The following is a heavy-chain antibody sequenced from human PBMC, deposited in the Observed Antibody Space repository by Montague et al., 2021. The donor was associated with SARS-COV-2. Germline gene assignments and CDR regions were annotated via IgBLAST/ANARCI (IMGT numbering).Heavy chain of an antibody. Sequence: SVKVSCKASGYSVNEVPIHWVRQAPGEGLEWMGSFDPQHGETVYTQKFQGRVTMTEDPSTETAYLELSNLISDDTAVYYCATESIVGVAIYAFAFWGQGTLITVSS. V-gene: IGHV1-24*01. D-gene: IGHD3-3*02. CDR2: FDPQHGET. CDR3: ATESIVGVAIYAFAF. J-gene: IGHJ3*01. CDR1: GYSVNEVP.